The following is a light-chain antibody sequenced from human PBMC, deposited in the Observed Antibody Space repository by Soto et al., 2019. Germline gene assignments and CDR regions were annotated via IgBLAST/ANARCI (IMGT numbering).Light chain of an antibody. CDR3: QQPNSSPWT. CDR1: HSISDW. CDR2: DAS. Sequence: DIQMTQSPSTLSASVGDRVTITCRASHSISDWLAWFQQKPGKAPKVLIYDASTLESGVPSRFSGSGSGTEFTLTISSLKPEDFATYYRQQPNSSPWTFGQGTRVGIK. V-gene: IGKV1-5*01. J-gene: IGKJ1*01.